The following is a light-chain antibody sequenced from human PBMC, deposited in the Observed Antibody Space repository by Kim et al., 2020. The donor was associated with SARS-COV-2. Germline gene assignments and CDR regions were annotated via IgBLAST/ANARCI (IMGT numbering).Light chain of an antibody. Sequence: QSALTQPRSVSGSLGQSVTISCFGSSSDVGAYEYVSWYQQHPGKAPKLLIYDVSKRPSGVPDRFSGSKFGNTASLTISGLRAEDAADYYCSSYAGKWPYVFGIGTKVTVL. CDR2: DVS. J-gene: IGLJ1*01. V-gene: IGLV2-11*01. CDR1: SSDVGAYEY. CDR3: SSYAGKWPYV.